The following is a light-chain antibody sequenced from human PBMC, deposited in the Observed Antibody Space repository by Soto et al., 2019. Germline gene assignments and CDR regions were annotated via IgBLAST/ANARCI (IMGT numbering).Light chain of an antibody. CDR1: QGISYY. V-gene: IGKV1-27*01. Sequence: DIQMTQSPSSLSAFIGDRVTITCRASQGISYYLAWYQHKPGRIPNLLIYAASTLQSGVPSRFIGRGSGTDFTLTISSLQPEDVATYYCQKYDTVPVIFGGGTKVEIQ. CDR2: AAS. CDR3: QKYDTVPVI. J-gene: IGKJ4*01.